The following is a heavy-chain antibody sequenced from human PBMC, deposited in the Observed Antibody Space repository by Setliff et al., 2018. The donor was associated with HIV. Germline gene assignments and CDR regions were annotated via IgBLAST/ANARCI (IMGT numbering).Heavy chain of an antibody. Sequence: SETLSLTCAVYGGSFTEYYWNWIRQPPGKGLEWIGEMSHSGSTKYNPSLKSRVTISLDTSTSQFSLRLNSVTAADTAHYFCVVYFIGNGGRGLWGQGTQVTVSS. V-gene: IGHV4-34*01. CDR2: MSHSGST. D-gene: IGHD2-15*01. CDR3: VVYFIGNGGRGL. CDR1: GGSFTEYY. J-gene: IGHJ4*02.